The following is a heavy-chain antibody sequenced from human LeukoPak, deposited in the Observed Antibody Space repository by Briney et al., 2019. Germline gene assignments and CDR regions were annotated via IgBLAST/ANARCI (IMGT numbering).Heavy chain of an antibody. D-gene: IGHD4-17*01. J-gene: IGHJ4*02. CDR2: IKQDGSEK. CDR3: ARVPTGGDYGVQLLL. CDR1: GFTFNSYW. V-gene: IGHV3-7*03. Sequence: GGSLRLSCAASGFTFNSYWMSWVRQAPGKGLEWVANIKQDGSEKYYVDSVKGRFTISRDNAKNSLYLQMNSLRAADTAVYYCARVPTGGDYGVQLLLWGQGTLVTVSS.